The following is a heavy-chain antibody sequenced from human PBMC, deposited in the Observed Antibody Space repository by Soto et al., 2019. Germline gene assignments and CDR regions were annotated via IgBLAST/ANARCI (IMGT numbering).Heavy chain of an antibody. Sequence: QVLLVQSGAEVRKPGASVKVSCKTSGYTFTSYIMHWVRQAPGQGLEWVGLINPSGGSTNYAQKFQGRVTVTRDTSTSTVYMDLSSLRSEDTAVYYCGRVRTSDYWSGYSPLDSWGQGTRVTVSS. CDR1: GYTFTSYI. D-gene: IGHD3-3*01. CDR2: INPSGGST. J-gene: IGHJ3*02. CDR3: GRVRTSDYWSGYSPLDS. V-gene: IGHV1-46*01.